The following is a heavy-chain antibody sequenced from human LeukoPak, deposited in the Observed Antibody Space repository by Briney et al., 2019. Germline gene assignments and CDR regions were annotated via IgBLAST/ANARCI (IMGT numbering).Heavy chain of an antibody. J-gene: IGHJ4*02. CDR1: GGSISSYY. V-gene: IGHV4-59*01. D-gene: IGHD6-6*01. Sequence: SETLSLTCTVSGGSISSYYWSWIRQPPGKGLEWIAYISYSGSTNYNPAPKSRITISVDTSKNQFSLKLTAVTAADTAVYYCAKVGVAARRFGYYLDYWGQGTLVTVSS. CDR3: AKVGVAARRFGYYLDY. CDR2: ISYSGST.